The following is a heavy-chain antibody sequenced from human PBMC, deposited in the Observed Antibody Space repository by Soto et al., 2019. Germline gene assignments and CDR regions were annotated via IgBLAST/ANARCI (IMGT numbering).Heavy chain of an antibody. CDR1: GGTFSSYA. CDR2: IIPIFGTA. CDR3: ARDLRLYNWNDREYYFDY. D-gene: IGHD1-20*01. V-gene: IGHV1-69*13. J-gene: IGHJ4*02. Sequence: GASVKVSCKASGGTFSSYAISWVRQAPGQGLEWMGGIIPIFGTANYAQKFQGRVTITADESTSTAYMELSSLRSEDTAVYYCARDLRLYNWNDREYYFDYWGQGTLVTVPQ.